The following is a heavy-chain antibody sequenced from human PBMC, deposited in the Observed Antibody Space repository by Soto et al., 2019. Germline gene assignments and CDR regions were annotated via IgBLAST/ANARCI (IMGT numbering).Heavy chain of an antibody. CDR3: SITRHYHGAAFDS. CDR1: AYTFTNYY. V-gene: IGHV5-51*01. Sequence: VESLKISCNGSAYTFTNYYIGWVRQMPVKGLEWMGIIYPGDSETTYSPSFQGQVTFSVDKSLNIAYLQWSSLKASDTGIYYCSITRHYHGAAFDSWGHGTLVTVSS. CDR2: IYPGDSET. J-gene: IGHJ4*01. D-gene: IGHD3-10*01.